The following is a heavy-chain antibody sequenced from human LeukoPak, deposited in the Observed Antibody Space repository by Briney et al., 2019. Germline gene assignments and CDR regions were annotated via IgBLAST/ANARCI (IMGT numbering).Heavy chain of an antibody. V-gene: IGHV4-30-4*01. J-gene: IGHJ1*01. D-gene: IGHD7-27*01. CDR1: GGSISSGDYY. CDR3: ANGEENAEYFQH. CDR2: IYYSGST. Sequence: SETLSLTCTVSGGSISSGDYYWSWIRQPPGKGLEWIGYIYYSGSTYYNPSLQSRVIISVDTSKNQFSLKLSSVTAADTAVYYCANGEENAEYFQHWGQGTLVTVSS.